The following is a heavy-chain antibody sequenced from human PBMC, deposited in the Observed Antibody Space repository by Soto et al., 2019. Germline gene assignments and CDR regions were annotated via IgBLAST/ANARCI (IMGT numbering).Heavy chain of an antibody. V-gene: IGHV3-33*01. Sequence: QVQLVESGGGVVQPGRSLRLSCAASGFRFSSYGMNWVRQSPGKGLEWVAVIWYDGSNKFYGNSVKGRFTISRDNSRNTLYLQMNSLRDEDTAVYYCATEGKDDSVKGWFDNWGQGTLVTVSS. CDR3: ATEGKDDSVKGWFDN. CDR1: GFRFSSYG. J-gene: IGHJ4*02. CDR2: IWYDGSNK. D-gene: IGHD3-22*01.